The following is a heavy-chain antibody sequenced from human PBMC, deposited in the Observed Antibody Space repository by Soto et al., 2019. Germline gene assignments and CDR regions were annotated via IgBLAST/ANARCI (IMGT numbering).Heavy chain of an antibody. Sequence: EVQLLESGGGLVQPGGSLRLSCAASGFTFSSYAMSWVRQSPGKGLAWVSSISGSGGSTYYADSLEGRFTISRDNSKNTLYLQMHSLRAADTAVYYRAKEGDDGGTKLYVLHGMDVWGPGTTVTGSS. J-gene: IGHJ6*01. CDR1: GFTFSSYA. CDR2: ISGSGGST. CDR3: AKEGDDGGTKLYVLHGMDV. D-gene: IGHD3-16*01. V-gene: IGHV3-23*01.